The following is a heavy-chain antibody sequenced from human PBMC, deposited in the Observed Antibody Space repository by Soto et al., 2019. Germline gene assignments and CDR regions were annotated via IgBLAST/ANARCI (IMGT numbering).Heavy chain of an antibody. CDR1: GFTFSSYA. CDR2: IGHSGGST. Sequence: GGSLRLSCAASGFTFSSYAMSWIRQAAGKGLEWVAVIGHSGGSTYYADSVKGRFTISRDNSKNTLYLQMNSLRAEDTAVYYCARLGYCTNGVCSGLDYWGQGTLVTVSS. V-gene: IGHV3-23*01. J-gene: IGHJ4*02. D-gene: IGHD2-8*01. CDR3: ARLGYCTNGVCSGLDY.